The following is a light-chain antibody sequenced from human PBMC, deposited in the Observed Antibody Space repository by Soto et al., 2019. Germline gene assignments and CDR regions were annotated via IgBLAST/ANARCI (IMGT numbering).Light chain of an antibody. J-gene: IGLJ1*01. CDR1: SSDVGGYNY. Sequence: QSALTQPASVSGSPGQSITISCTGTSSDVGGYNYVSWYQQHPGKAPKLMIYEVSNRPSGVSNRFSGYKSGNTASLTISGLQAEDEADYYCSSSTSSSTPYVFGTGTKLTVL. V-gene: IGLV2-14*01. CDR3: SSSTSSSTPYV. CDR2: EVS.